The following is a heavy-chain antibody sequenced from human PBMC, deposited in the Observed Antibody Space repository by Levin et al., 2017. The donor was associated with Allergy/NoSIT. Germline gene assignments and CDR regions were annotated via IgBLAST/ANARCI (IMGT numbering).Heavy chain of an antibody. J-gene: IGHJ5*02. CDR3: ARWGVGPYCSSTSCHNKHQPLYNWFDP. D-gene: IGHD2-2*01. V-gene: IGHV3-74*01. CDR2: INSDGSST. CDR1: GFTFSSYW. Sequence: GGSLRLSCAASGFTFSSYWMHWVRQAPGKGLVWVSRINSDGSSTSYADSVKGRFTISRDNAKNTLYLQMNSLRAEDTAVYYCARWGVGPYCSSTSCHNKHQPLYNWFDPWGQGTLVTVSS.